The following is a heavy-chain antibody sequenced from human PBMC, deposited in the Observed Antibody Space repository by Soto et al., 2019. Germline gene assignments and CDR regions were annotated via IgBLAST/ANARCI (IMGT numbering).Heavy chain of an antibody. Sequence: GGSLRLSCAASGFTFINYAMSWVRQAPGKGLEWVSTISGSDGSTFYADSVKGRFTISRDSSKSTLSLQMNSLRAEDTALYYCAKQLSIAARSFDYWGRGAQVTVSS. CDR3: AKQLSIAARSFDY. CDR2: ISGSDGST. D-gene: IGHD6-6*01. J-gene: IGHJ4*02. V-gene: IGHV3-23*01. CDR1: GFTFINYA.